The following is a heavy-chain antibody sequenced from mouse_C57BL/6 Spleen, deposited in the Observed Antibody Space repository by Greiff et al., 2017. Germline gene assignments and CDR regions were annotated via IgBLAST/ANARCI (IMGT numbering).Heavy chain of an antibody. Sequence: VQLQRSDAELVKPGASVKISCKASGYSFPDHTIHWMKQRPEQGLEWIGYIYPSDGSTKYNEKVKGKATLTADKSSSTAYMQLNSLTSEDSADCLCASGRTGTNFDYWGQGTTLTVSS. CDR1: GYSFPDHT. CDR2: IYPSDGST. D-gene: IGHD4-1*01. CDR3: ASGRTGTNFDY. V-gene: IGHV1-78*01. J-gene: IGHJ2*01.